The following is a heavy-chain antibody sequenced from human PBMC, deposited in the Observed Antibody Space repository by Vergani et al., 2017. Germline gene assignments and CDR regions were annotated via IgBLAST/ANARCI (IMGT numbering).Heavy chain of an antibody. J-gene: IGHJ6*02. D-gene: IGHD2-15*01. V-gene: IGHV1-69*13. CDR3: ARDRGYCSGGSCYYYYGMDV. CDR1: GGTFSSYA. CDR2: IIPIFGTA. Sequence: QVQLVQSGAEVKKPGSSVKVSCKASGGTFSSYAISWVRQAPGQGLEWMGRIIPIFGTANDAQKFQGRVTITADESTSTAYMELSSLRSEDTAVYYCARDRGYCSGGSCYYYYGMDVWGQGTTVTVSS.